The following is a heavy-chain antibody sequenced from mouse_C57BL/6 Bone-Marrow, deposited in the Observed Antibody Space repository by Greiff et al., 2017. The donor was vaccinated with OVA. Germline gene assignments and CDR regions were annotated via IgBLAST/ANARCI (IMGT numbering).Heavy chain of an antibody. CDR1: GFTFSSYT. V-gene: IGHV5-9*01. CDR2: ISGGGGNT. J-gene: IGHJ3*01. CDR3: ARHGAY. Sequence: EVMLVESGGGLVKPGGSLKLSCAASGFTFSSYTMSWVRQTPEKRLEWVATISGGGGNTYYPDSVKGRVTISRDNAKNTLYLQMSSLRAEDTALYYCARHGAYWGQGTLVTVSA.